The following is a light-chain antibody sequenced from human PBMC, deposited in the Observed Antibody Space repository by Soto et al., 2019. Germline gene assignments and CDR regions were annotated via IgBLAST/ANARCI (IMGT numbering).Light chain of an antibody. CDR3: QQHNTYPWP. J-gene: IGKJ1*01. CDR1: QSISSW. V-gene: IGKV1-5*03. Sequence: DIQMTQSPSTLSASVGDRVTITCRASQSISSWLAWYQQKPGKAPKLLIYKASSLESGVPSRFSGSGSGTEFTLTISSLQPDDFATYYRQQHNTYPWPLGQGPKADIK. CDR2: KAS.